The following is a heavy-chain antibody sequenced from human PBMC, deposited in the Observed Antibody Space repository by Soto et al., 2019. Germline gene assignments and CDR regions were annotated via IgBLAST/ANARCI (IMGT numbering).Heavy chain of an antibody. Sequence: GGSMRLSCSASVFICSSYDMSWVRQAPGKGLEWVSTILVDGRTFYVDSVKGRFTISRDSSQNTVYLQINSLTAGDTALYYCAKATATGGGAGDILGQGKRGTVS. CDR1: VFICSSYD. D-gene: IGHD2-8*02. V-gene: IGHV3-23*01. CDR2: ILVDGRT. CDR3: AKATATGGGAGDI. J-gene: IGHJ3*02.